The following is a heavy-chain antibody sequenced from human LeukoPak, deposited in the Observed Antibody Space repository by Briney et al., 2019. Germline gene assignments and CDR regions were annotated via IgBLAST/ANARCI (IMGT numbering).Heavy chain of an antibody. CDR3: ARDPRNVGLAP. V-gene: IGHV3-74*01. D-gene: IGHD2-15*01. CDR2: NNGDGSTT. J-gene: IGHJ5*02. CDR1: GFSLSGYW. Sequence: GGSLRLSCVASGFSLSGYWMYWVRQAPGKGLMYISRNNGDGSTTNYADVVKGRFTTSRDNVKNTLYLQMNSLRVEDTAVYYCARDPRNVGLAPWGQGTLVTVSS.